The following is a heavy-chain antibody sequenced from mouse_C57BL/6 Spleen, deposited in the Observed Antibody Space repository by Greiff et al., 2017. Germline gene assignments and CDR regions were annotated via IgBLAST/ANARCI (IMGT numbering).Heavy chain of an antibody. CDR1: GFTFSNYW. V-gene: IGHV6-3*01. J-gene: IGHJ1*03. CDR3: TVDYGNVYWYFDF. Sequence: EVKLQESGGGLVQPGGSMKLSCVASGFTFSNYWMNWVRQSPEKGLEWVAQIRLKSDDYTTHYAESVKGRFTISSDDSKSSVYVQMNNLRDEDAGFYYCTVDYGNVYWYFDFWGTGTTVTVSS. CDR2: IRLKSDDYTT. D-gene: IGHD2-1*01.